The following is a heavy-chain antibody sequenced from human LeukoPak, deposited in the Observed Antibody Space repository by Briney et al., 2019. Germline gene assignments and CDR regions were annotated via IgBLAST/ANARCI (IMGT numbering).Heavy chain of an antibody. CDR1: GFAISSYW. V-gene: IGHV3-74*01. CDR3: VYGDYGNY. CDR2: VNSDGSST. J-gene: IGHJ4*02. D-gene: IGHD4-17*01. Sequence: GGSLRPSCAASGFAISSYWLHCVRQAPGKGLVWVSRVNSDGSSTNYEESVECRFTVSRDNARNTLFLQMNSLRVEDTALYYCVYGDYGNYWGKGTLVTVS.